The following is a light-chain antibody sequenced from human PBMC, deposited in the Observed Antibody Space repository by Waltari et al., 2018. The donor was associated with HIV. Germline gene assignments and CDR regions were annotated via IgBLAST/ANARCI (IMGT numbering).Light chain of an antibody. CDR1: QSLLHSNGYNY. V-gene: IGKV2-28*01. CDR3: MQARQTLFT. Sequence: DIVMTQSPLSLSVTPGQPASISCTSSQSLLHSNGYNYLDWYLQTPGQSPQLLIYLGSNRASGVPDRFSGSGSGTDFTLKISRVEAEDVGVYYCMQARQTLFTFGPGTKVDIK. CDR2: LGS. J-gene: IGKJ3*01.